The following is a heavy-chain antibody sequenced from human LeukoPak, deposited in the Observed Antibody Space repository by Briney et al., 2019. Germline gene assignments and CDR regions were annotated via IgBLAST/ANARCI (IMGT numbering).Heavy chain of an antibody. CDR3: AKLSAAGTFDY. CDR2: ISWNSGSI. CDR1: GFTFDDYA. Sequence: GGSLRLSCAASGFTFDDYAMRWVRQAPGKGLEWVSGISWNSGSIGYADSVKGRFTISRDSAKNSLYLQMNSLRAEDTALYYCAKLSAAGTFDYWGQGTLVTVSS. D-gene: IGHD6-13*01. V-gene: IGHV3-9*01. J-gene: IGHJ4*02.